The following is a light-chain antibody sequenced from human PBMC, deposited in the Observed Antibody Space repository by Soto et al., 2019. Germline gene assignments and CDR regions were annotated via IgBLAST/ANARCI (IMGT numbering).Light chain of an antibody. V-gene: IGLV2-14*01. CDR2: EVS. CDR1: SSDVGGYNY. J-gene: IGLJ3*02. Sequence: QSVLTQPASVSGSPGQSITISCTGTSSDVGGYNYVSWYQQHPGKAPKLMIYEVSNRPSGVSDRFSGSRSGNTASLTISGLQAEDESDYYCISYTSSSTWVFGGGT. CDR3: ISYTSSSTWV.